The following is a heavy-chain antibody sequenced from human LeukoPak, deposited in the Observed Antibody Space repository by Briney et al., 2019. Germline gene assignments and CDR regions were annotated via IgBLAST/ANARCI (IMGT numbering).Heavy chain of an antibody. CDR2: VNHSGSA. J-gene: IGHJ5*02. D-gene: IGHD4-11*01. V-gene: IGHV4-34*01. CDR1: GASFRDYY. CDR3: AKERASSNDTNWFDP. Sequence: SKTLSLTCAVYGASFRDYYWTWIRQPPGKGLEWIWDVNHSGSAKYNPSLKSRVTISVDTSKNQFFLRLSPVTAADTAVYYCAKERASSNDTNWFDPWGQGTLVTVSS.